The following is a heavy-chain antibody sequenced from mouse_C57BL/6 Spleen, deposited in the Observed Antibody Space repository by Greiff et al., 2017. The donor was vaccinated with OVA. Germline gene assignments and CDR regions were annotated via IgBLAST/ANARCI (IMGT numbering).Heavy chain of an antibody. CDR3: ARELPTGFDY. V-gene: IGHV1-55*01. Sequence: QVQLQQPGAELVKPGASVTSSFNSSGYTFTSYWITWVKQRPGQGLAWIGDIYPGSGSTNYNEKFKSKATLTVDTSSSTAYMQLSSLTSEDSAVYYCARELPTGFDYWGQGTTLTVSS. D-gene: IGHD4-1*02. CDR1: GYTFTSYW. CDR2: IYPGSGST. J-gene: IGHJ2*01.